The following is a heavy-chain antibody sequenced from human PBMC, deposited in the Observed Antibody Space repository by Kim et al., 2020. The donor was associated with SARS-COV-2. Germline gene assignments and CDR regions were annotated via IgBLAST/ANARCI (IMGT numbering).Heavy chain of an antibody. CDR1: GGSISNYY. J-gene: IGHJ4*02. V-gene: IGHV4-59*01. D-gene: IGHD5-12*01. CDR2: IYYSGST. Sequence: SETLSLTCTVSGGSISNYYWNWIRQPPGKGLEWIGDIYYSGSTNYNPPLKSRVTISSDTSTNHSSLKLSSVTAADTAVYYCAGRGYSGYDLDYWGRGTLVTVSS. CDR3: AGRGYSGYDLDY.